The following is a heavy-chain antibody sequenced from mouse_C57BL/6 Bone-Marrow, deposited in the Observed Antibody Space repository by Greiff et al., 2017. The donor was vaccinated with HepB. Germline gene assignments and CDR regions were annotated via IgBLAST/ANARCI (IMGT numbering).Heavy chain of an antibody. CDR2: IWRGGST. J-gene: IGHJ3*01. D-gene: IGHD1-1*01. V-gene: IGHV2-5*01. CDR3: ANYYGSSFAY. Sequence: VQLVESGPGLVQPSQCLSITCTVSGFSFTSYGVHWVRQSPGKGLEWLGVIWRGGSTDYNAAFMSRLSITKDNSKSQVFFKMNSLQACDTAIYYCANYYGSSFAYWGQGTLVTVSA. CDR1: GFSFTSYG.